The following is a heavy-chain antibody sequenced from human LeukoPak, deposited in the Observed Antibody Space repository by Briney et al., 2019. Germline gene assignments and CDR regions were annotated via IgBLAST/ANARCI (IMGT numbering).Heavy chain of an antibody. V-gene: IGHV1-46*03. CDR3: AGVREWELLKGNWFDP. J-gene: IGHJ5*02. D-gene: IGHD1-26*01. CDR2: INPSGGST. CDR1: GYTFTSYY. Sequence: GASVQVSCKASGYTFTSYYMHWVRQAPGQGLEWMGIINPSGGSTSYAQKFQGRVTMTRDTSTSTVYMELSSLRSEDTAVYYCAGVREWELLKGNWFDPWGQGTLVTVSS.